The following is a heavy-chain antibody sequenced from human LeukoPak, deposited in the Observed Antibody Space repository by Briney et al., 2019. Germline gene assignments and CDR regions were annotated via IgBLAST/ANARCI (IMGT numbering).Heavy chain of an antibody. D-gene: IGHD3-22*01. CDR2: ISGSGGST. Sequence: GGSLRLSCAASGFTFSSYAMSWVRQAPGKGLEWVSGISGSGGSTYYADSVKGRFTISRDNSKNTLYLQMNSLRAEDTAVYYCAKVSHYYDSSGYYKCFDYWGQGTLVTVSS. CDR1: GFTFSSYA. J-gene: IGHJ4*02. CDR3: AKVSHYYDSSGYYKCFDY. V-gene: IGHV3-23*01.